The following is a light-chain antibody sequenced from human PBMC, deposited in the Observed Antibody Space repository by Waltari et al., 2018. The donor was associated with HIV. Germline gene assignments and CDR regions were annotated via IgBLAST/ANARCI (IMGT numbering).Light chain of an antibody. J-gene: IGKJ1*01. CDR3: QQYYTTLWT. V-gene: IGKV4-1*01. CDR1: QSVLYSSNNKTY. CDR2: WAS. Sequence: DIVMTQSPDSLAVSLGERATINCKSSQSVLYSSNNKTYLAWYKQKPGQPPKLLIYWASTRESGVPDRFSGSGSGTDFTLTVSSLQAEDVAVYYCQQYYTTLWTFGQGTKVEIK.